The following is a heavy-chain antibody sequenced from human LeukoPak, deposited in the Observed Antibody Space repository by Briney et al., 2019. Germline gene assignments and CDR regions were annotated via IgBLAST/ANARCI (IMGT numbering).Heavy chain of an antibody. CDR1: GGSISSSSYY. J-gene: IGHJ4*02. CDR2: IYYSGST. D-gene: IGHD3-10*01. V-gene: IGHV4-39*01. Sequence: SETLSLTCTVSGGSISSSSYYWGWIRQPPGKGLEWIGSIYYSGSTYYNPSLKSRVTISVDTSKNQFSLKLSSVTAADTAVYYCARPYGSGELFGYWGQGTLVTVSS. CDR3: ARPYGSGELFGY.